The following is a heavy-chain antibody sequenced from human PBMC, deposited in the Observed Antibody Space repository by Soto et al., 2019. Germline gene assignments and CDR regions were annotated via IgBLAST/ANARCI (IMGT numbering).Heavy chain of an antibody. V-gene: IGHV4-30-4*01. CDR2: ISYSGTT. CDR3: ARGRGYSYGLDP. CDR1: GDSISSNNNY. Sequence: QVQLQESGPGLVKPSQTLSLTCTVSGDSISSNNNYWSWIRQPPGEGLEWIGFISYSGTTSYSPSHKSRVAISLYTSKNQFSLSLSSVTAADTAVYYCARGRGYSYGLDPWGQGTLVTVSS. D-gene: IGHD5-18*01. J-gene: IGHJ5*02.